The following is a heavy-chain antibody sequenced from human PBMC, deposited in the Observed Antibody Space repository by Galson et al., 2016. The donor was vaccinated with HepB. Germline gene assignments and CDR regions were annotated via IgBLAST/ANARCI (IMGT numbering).Heavy chain of an antibody. CDR3: ARVFSYDRRDYYRHFDA. J-gene: IGHJ4*02. V-gene: IGHV3-7*03. D-gene: IGHD3-22*01. CDR2: IKPDGREI. CDR1: GFPFSTYC. Sequence: SLRLSCAASGFPFSTYCMTWVRQAPGKGPEWVAVIKPDGREIQYVDSVKGRFTISRDDGKNSLYLQMNTLRAEHTAVYYCARVFSYDRRDYYRHFDAWGRGTLVTVSS.